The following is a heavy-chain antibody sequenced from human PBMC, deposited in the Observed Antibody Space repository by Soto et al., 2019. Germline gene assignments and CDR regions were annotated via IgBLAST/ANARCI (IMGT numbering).Heavy chain of an antibody. Sequence: GESLKISCTASGFIFSSFAMSWVRQAPGKGLEWVSGLSGSGGSTYYADSVKGRFTISRDDSKNTLSLQMSGLRADDSAVYYCEKEGRSVYFYYDMDVWGHGTTVTVSS. J-gene: IGHJ6*02. CDR1: GFIFSSFA. V-gene: IGHV3-23*01. CDR2: LSGSGGST. CDR3: EKEGRSVYFYYDMDV.